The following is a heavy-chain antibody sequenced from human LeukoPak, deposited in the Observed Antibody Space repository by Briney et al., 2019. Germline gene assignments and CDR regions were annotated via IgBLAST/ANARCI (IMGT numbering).Heavy chain of an antibody. CDR1: GFTFSGYE. Sequence: GGSLRLSCAASGFTFSGYEMNWVRQAPGKGLEWVSYISSSGTTIYHADSVKGRFTISRDNAKNSLYLQMNSLRAEDTAVYHCARAAIAAARIYYYMDVWGKGTTVTVSS. CDR2: ISSSGTTI. CDR3: ARAAIAAARIYYYMDV. D-gene: IGHD6-13*01. V-gene: IGHV3-48*03. J-gene: IGHJ6*03.